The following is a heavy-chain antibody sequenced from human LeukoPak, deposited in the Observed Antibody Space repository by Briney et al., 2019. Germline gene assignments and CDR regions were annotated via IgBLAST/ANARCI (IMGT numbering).Heavy chain of an antibody. CDR2: ISSSSSTI. CDR1: GFTFSSYS. V-gene: IGHV3-48*01. Sequence: GGSLRLSCGASGFTFSSYSMNWVRQAPGKGLEWVSYISSSSSTIYYADSVKGRFTISRDNAKNSLYLQMNSLRAEDTAVYYCARDSMGIAAAGPNWYFDLWGRGTLVTVSS. CDR3: ARDSMGIAAAGPNWYFDL. D-gene: IGHD6-13*01. J-gene: IGHJ2*01.